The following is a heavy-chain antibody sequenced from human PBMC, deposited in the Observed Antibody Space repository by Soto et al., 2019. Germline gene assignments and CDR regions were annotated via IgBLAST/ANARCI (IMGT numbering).Heavy chain of an antibody. J-gene: IGHJ6*02. CDR2: IYPGDSNT. CDR3: AVAMIRGKNYYGMDV. D-gene: IGHD5-12*01. CDR1: GYNFASYW. V-gene: IGHV5-51*01. Sequence: GESLKISCQGSGYNFASYWIGWVRQVPGRGLEWMGIIYPGDSNTKYSPSFQGQVTLSADRSINTAYLQWSSLKASDTAMYYCAVAMIRGKNYYGMDVWGQRTTVTVSS.